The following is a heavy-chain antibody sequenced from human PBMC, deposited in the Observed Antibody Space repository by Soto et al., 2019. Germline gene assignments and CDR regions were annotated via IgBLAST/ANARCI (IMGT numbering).Heavy chain of an antibody. V-gene: IGHV4-61*01. D-gene: IGHD3-10*01. J-gene: IGHJ6*02. CDR3: ARMAMVRGVVAYYYYGMDV. Sequence: PSETLSLTCTVSGGSVSSGSYYWSWIRQPPGKGLEWIGYIYYSGSTNYNPSLKSRVTISVDTSKNQFSLKLSSVTAADTAVYYCARMAMVRGVVAYYYYGMDVWGQGTTVTSP. CDR1: GGSVSSGSYY. CDR2: IYYSGST.